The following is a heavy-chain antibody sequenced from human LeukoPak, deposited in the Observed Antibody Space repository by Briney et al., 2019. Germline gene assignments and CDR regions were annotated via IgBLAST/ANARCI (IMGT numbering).Heavy chain of an antibody. Sequence: GGALKISCKGSGYSFTSYLIGWVGQMPRKRLEWMGIIYPGDSDTRYRPSFQGQVTISVDKSISTAYLQWNSLKASDTAIYYCARRGAYFDYWGQGTLVTVSS. J-gene: IGHJ4*02. D-gene: IGHD1-26*01. V-gene: IGHV5-51*01. CDR1: GYSFTSYL. CDR3: ARRGAYFDY. CDR2: IYPGDSDT.